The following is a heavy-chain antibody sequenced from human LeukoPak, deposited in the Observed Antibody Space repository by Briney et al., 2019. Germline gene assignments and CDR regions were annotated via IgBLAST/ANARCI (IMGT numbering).Heavy chain of an antibody. Sequence: GASVKVSCKASGYTFTGYYMHWVRQAPGQGLEWMGWINPNSGGTNYAQKFQGRVTMTRDTSISTAYMELSRLRSDDTAVYYCARDGVVVPAAIIWPDYWGQGTLVTVSS. J-gene: IGHJ4*02. CDR2: INPNSGGT. CDR3: ARDGVVVPAAIIWPDY. V-gene: IGHV1-2*02. D-gene: IGHD2-2*02. CDR1: GYTFTGYY.